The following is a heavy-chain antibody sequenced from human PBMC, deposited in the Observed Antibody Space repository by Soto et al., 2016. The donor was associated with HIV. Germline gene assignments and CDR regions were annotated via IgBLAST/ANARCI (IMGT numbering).Heavy chain of an antibody. Sequence: EVQLLESGGGLVQPGGSLRLSCAASGFTFSSYAMSWVRQAPGKGLEWVSAISGSGGSTYYADSVKGRFTISRDNSKNTLYLQMNSLRAEDTAVYYCASAVVSSLLGLPSGWGQGTLVTVSS. J-gene: IGHJ4*02. CDR3: ASAVVSSLLGLPSG. D-gene: IGHD3-16*01. CDR1: GFTFSSYA. CDR2: ISGSGGST. V-gene: IGHV3-23*01.